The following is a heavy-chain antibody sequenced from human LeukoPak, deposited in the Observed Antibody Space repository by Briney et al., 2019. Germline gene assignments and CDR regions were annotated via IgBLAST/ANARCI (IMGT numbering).Heavy chain of an antibody. CDR2: INHSGCT. CDR3: ARGRGYSYGYQYYYDSSGYFVFDY. D-gene: IGHD3-22*01. CDR1: GGSFSGCY. Sequence: SETLSLTCAVDGGSFSGCYWSGIRQPPGKGLEWTGEINHSGCTNYNPSLKSRVTISVDTSKNQFSLKLSSVTAADTAVYYCARGRGYSYGYQYYYDSSGYFVFDYWGQGTLVTVSS. J-gene: IGHJ4*02. V-gene: IGHV4-34*01.